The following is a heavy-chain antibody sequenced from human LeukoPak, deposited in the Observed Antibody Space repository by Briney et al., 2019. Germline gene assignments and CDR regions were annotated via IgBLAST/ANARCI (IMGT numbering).Heavy chain of an antibody. CDR1: GDSVSSYIAA. J-gene: IGHJ4*02. CDR2: TYCSSKWSY. D-gene: IGHD3-10*01. CDR3: AGGVAGSGFDY. V-gene: IGHV6-1*01. Sequence: SQTLSLTCAISGDSVSSYIAAWNWIRPSPWSGFVWLVRTYCSSKWSYDYVVSVKIPITINPDTSTNQFSLQLSSVTPEDKAVNYCAGGVAGSGFDYWGRGTLVTVSS.